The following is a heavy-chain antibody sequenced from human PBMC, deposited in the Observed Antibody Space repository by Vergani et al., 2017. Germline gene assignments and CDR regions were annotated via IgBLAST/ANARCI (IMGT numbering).Heavy chain of an antibody. CDR2: MNPNSGNT. CDR3: ARDNNGSGSYYGIYGRYYYYGMDV. J-gene: IGHJ6*01. CDR1: GYTFTSYD. Sequence: QVQLVQSGAEVKKPGASVKVSCKASGYTFTSYDINWVRQATGQGLEWMGWMNPNSGNTGYAQKFQGRVTMTRNTSISTAYMELSSLRSEDTAVYYCARDNNGSGSYYGIYGRYYYYGMDVWGQGNTVTVSS. V-gene: IGHV1-8*01. D-gene: IGHD3-10*01.